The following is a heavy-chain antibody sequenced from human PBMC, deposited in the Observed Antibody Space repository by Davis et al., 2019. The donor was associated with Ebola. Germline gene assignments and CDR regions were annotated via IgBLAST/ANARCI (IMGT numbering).Heavy chain of an antibody. CDR2: IDWDDGK. CDR1: GFSVTTGGGR. Sequence: SGPTLVQLTQPLTLTCTFAGFSVTTGGGRVGWLRQPRGKALEWLAHIDWDDGKFYSTSLKTRLTISKDTSKNQVVLTMTNMDPVDKATYYCARMGNYYYVDVWGKGTTVTVSS. J-gene: IGHJ6*03. CDR3: ARMGNYYYVDV. D-gene: IGHD6-13*01. V-gene: IGHV2-70*04.